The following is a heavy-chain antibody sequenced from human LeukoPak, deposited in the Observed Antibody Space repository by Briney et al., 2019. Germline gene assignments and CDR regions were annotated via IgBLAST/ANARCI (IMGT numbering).Heavy chain of an antibody. D-gene: IGHD6-19*01. CDR2: ISYDGSNK. V-gene: IGHV3-30*18. CDR1: GFTFSSYG. J-gene: IGHJ4*02. CDR3: AKAVYSSGWFSDY. Sequence: PGRSLRLSCAASGFTFSSYGMHWVRQAPGKGLEWVAVISYDGSNKYYADSVKGRFTISRDNSKNTPYLQMNSLRAEDTAVYYCAKAVYSSGWFSDYWGQGTLVTVSS.